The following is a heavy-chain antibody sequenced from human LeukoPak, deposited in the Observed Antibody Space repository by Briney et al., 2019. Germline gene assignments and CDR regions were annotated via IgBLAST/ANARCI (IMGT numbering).Heavy chain of an antibody. CDR2: IYYSGNT. J-gene: IGHJ6*02. CDR1: GGSISTGGYY. D-gene: IGHD2-21*01. V-gene: IGHV4-31*03. CDR3: ARDYSHNLYGTDV. Sequence: SQTLSLTCTVPGGSISTGGYYWSWIRQHPGTGLEWIGYIYYSGNTYYNPSLKSRVTISVDTSKNLFSLKLGSVTAADTAVYYCARDYSHNLYGTDVWGQGTTVTVSS.